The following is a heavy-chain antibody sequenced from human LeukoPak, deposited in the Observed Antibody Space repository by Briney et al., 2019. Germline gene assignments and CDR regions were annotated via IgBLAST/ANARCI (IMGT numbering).Heavy chain of an antibody. CDR1: GFTFSSYE. CDR3: ARAPRYCSSTSCLYYYYMDV. Sequence: GGSLRLSCAASGFTFSSYEMNWVRQAPGKGLEWVSYISSSGSPIYYADSVTGRFTISRDNAKNSLYLQMNSLRAEDTAVYHCARAPRYCSSTSCLYYYYMDVWGKGTTVTVSS. D-gene: IGHD2-2*01. V-gene: IGHV3-48*03. CDR2: ISSSGSPI. J-gene: IGHJ6*03.